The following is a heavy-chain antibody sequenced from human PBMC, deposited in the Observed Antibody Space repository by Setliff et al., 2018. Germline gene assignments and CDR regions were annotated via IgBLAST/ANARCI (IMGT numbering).Heavy chain of an antibody. J-gene: IGHJ5*02. V-gene: IGHV4-61*02. Sequence: SETLSLTCTVSGDSISSGSYHWSWIRKPAGKGLEWIGRIHPSGSTNYNPSLKSRVTISVDTSKDQFSLKVSSVTAADTAVYYCARYNSAAGSFGPWGQGTLVTVSS. CDR1: GDSISSGSYH. D-gene: IGHD1-20*01. CDR2: IHPSGST. CDR3: ARYNSAAGSFGP.